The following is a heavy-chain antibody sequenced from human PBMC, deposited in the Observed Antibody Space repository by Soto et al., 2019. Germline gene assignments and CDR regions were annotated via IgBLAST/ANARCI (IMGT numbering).Heavy chain of an antibody. V-gene: IGHV1-2*02. CDR2: INPNIGGT. CDR3: ARDSHYDILTGYSRNAFDI. Sequence: ASVKVSCKASGYTFIGYYMHWVRQAPGEGLEWMGWINPNIGGTNYAQKFQGRVTMTRDTSISTVYMELSRLRSDDTAVYYCARDSHYDILTGYSRNAFDIWGQGTVVTVSS. CDR1: GYTFIGYY. D-gene: IGHD3-9*01. J-gene: IGHJ3*02.